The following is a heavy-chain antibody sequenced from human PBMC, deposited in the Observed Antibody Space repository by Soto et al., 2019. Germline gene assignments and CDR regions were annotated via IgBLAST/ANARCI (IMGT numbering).Heavy chain of an antibody. D-gene: IGHD4-4*01. J-gene: IGHJ6*02. V-gene: IGHV3-7*03. CDR1: GVSFSSYW. Sequence: GRSLRLSCAASGVSFSSYWMSWVRQAPGKGLEWVANIKQDGSEKYYVDSVKGRFTISRDNAKNSLYLQMNSLRAEDTAVYYCARGTVTTYYYYYGMDVWGQGTTVTLSS. CDR2: IKQDGSEK. CDR3: ARGTVTTYYYYYGMDV.